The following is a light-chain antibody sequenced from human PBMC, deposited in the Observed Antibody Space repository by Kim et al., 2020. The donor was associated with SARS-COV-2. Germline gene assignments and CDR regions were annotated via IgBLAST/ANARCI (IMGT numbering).Light chain of an antibody. J-gene: IGLJ3*02. CDR3: QVWDSGSHQWV. CDR1: NIGNKP. V-gene: IGLV3-12*02. CDR2: SDR. Sequence: SYELTQPHSVSVATAQMARISCGGNNIGNKPVHWYQQKSGQDPVLVIYSDRNRPSGIPERFSVSNPGNTATLIISRIEGGDEADYYSQVWDSGSHQWVFGGGTQLIVL.